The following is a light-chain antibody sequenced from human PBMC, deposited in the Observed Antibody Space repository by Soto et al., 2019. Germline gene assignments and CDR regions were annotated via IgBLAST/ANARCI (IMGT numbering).Light chain of an antibody. CDR2: GAS. CDR1: QSVSSSN. Sequence: EIVLTQSPGTLSLSPGERAPLSCRASQSVSSSNLAWYQQKPGQAPRLLIYGASTRATDIPARFSGSGSGTEFTLTISSLQSEDFAEYHCQKYNNCPQAFGQGTKVDIK. CDR3: QKYNNCPQA. J-gene: IGKJ1*01. V-gene: IGKV3-15*01.